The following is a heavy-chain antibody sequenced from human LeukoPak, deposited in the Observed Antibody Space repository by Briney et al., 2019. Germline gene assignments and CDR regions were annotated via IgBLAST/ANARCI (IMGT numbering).Heavy chain of an antibody. Sequence: SGTLSLTCTVSGGSISSYYWSWIRQPPGKGLEWIGYIYYSGSTNYNPSLKSRVTISVDTSKNQFSLKLGSVTAADTAVYYCARGSDGYNSLDFDYWGQGTLVTVSS. CDR3: ARGSDGYNSLDFDY. CDR2: IYYSGST. J-gene: IGHJ4*02. V-gene: IGHV4-59*01. D-gene: IGHD5-24*01. CDR1: GGSISSYY.